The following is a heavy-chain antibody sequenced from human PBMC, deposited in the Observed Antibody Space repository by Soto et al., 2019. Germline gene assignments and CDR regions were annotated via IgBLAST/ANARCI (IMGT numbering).Heavy chain of an antibody. Sequence: EVQLVESGGGLVKPGGSLRLSCAASGFTFSGHTINWVRQAPGKGLEWVSSVSRSSSYIYYADSVKGRFTVSRDNAEKSLYLQMNSLRAENTAIYYFARCMGFDGSGYAFFDSWGQGTLVTVSS. CDR2: VSRSSSYI. CDR1: GFTFSGHT. J-gene: IGHJ4*02. D-gene: IGHD3-10*01. V-gene: IGHV3-21*01. CDR3: ARCMGFDGSGYAFFDS.